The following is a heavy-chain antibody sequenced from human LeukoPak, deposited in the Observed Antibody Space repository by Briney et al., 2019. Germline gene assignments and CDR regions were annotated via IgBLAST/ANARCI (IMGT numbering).Heavy chain of an antibody. CDR3: ARGTGSLDY. V-gene: IGHV6-1*01. D-gene: IGHD1-26*01. Sequence: SQTLSLTCAISGDSVSSNSASWNWIRQSPSRGLEWLGRTYSRSKWYNDYAVSVKSRITINPDTSKNQISLHLSSVTPDDTAVYYCARGTGSLDYWGQGTLVTVSS. CDR1: GDSVSSNSAS. J-gene: IGHJ4*02. CDR2: TYSRSKWYN.